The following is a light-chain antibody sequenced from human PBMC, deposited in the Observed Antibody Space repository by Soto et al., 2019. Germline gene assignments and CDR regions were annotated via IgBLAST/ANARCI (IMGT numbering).Light chain of an antibody. CDR1: QSVSSS. J-gene: IGKJ2*01. Sequence: EIVLTQSPATLSSSPGERATLSCRASQSVSSSLAWYQQKVGRAPRLLIYDADNRAPGTPARFSGSGSGTDFTLTISSLEPEDFAVYYCQQRSSWPGTFGQGTKLEI. CDR2: DAD. V-gene: IGKV3-11*01. CDR3: QQRSSWPGT.